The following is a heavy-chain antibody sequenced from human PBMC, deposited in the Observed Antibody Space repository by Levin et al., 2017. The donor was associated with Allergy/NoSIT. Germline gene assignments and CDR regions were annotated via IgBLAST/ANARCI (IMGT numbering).Heavy chain of an antibody. CDR3: AKDGYDILTGYFNWFDP. Sequence: GGSLRLSCAASGFTFSSYAMSWVRQAPGKGLEWVSAISGSGGSTYYADSVKGRFTISRDNSKNTLYLQMNSLRAEDTAVYYCAKDGYDILTGYFNWFDPWGQGTLVTVSS. J-gene: IGHJ5*02. CDR2: ISGSGGST. CDR1: GFTFSSYA. D-gene: IGHD3-9*01. V-gene: IGHV3-23*01.